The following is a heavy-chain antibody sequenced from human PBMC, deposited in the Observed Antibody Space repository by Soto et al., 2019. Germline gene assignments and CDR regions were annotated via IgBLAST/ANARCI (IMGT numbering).Heavy chain of an antibody. CDR2: IYYSGST. J-gene: IGHJ5*02. D-gene: IGHD3-9*01. CDR3: AGSYSYYDILTGYHTYHWFDP. CDR1: GGSISSYY. Sequence: PSETLSLTCTVSGGSISSYYWSWIRQPPGKGLEWIGYIYYSGSTNYNPSLKSRVTISVDTSKNQFSLKLSSVTAADTAVYYCAGSYSYYDILTGYHTYHWFDPWGQGTLVTVSS. V-gene: IGHV4-59*01.